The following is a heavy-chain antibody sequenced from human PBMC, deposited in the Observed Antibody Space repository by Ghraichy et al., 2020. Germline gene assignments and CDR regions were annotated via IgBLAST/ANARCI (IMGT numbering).Heavy chain of an antibody. V-gene: IGHV3-23*01. CDR2: ISGSGGST. CDR3: AKGHCTNGVCYKY. J-gene: IGHJ4*02. Sequence: LSLTCAASGFTFSSYAMSWVRQAPGKGLEWVSAISGSGGSTYYADSVKGRFTISRDNSKNTLYLQMNSLRAEDTAVYYCAKGHCTNGVCYKYWGQGTLVTVSS. CDR1: GFTFSSYA. D-gene: IGHD2-8*01.